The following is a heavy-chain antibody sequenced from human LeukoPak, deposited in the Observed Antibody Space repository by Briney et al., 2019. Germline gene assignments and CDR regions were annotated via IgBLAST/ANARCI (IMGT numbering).Heavy chain of an antibody. CDR1: GYTFTCYY. D-gene: IGHD3-22*01. J-gene: IGHJ4*02. Sequence: ASVKVSCKASGYTFTCYYMHWVRQAPGQGLEWMGRINPNSGGTNYAQKFQGRVTMTRDTSISTAYMELSRLRSDDTAVYYCARDDSRYYDSSGYRDYWGRGTLVTVSS. V-gene: IGHV1-2*06. CDR3: ARDDSRYYDSSGYRDY. CDR2: INPNSGGT.